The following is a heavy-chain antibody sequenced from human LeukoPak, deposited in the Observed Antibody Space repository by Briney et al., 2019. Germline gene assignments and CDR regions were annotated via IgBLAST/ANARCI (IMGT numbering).Heavy chain of an antibody. CDR1: GGSFSGYY. CDR3: ARGGATMIVVVIKAFDY. CDR2: INHSGST. V-gene: IGHV4-34*01. Sequence: PSETLSLTCAVYGGSFSGYYWSWIRQPPGKGLEWIGEINHSGSTNYNPSLKSRVTISVDTSKNQFSLKLSSVTAADMAVYYCARGGATMIVVVIKAFDYWGQGTLVTVSS. D-gene: IGHD3-22*01. J-gene: IGHJ4*02.